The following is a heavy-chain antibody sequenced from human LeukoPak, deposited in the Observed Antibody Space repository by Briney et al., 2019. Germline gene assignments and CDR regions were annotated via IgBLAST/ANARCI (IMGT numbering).Heavy chain of an antibody. Sequence: ASETLSLTCTVSGDSISSYYWYWFRQPPGKELEWIACIYYSGITHYNPSLKSRVTISLDTSKNQFSLRLSSVTAADTAVYYCAREGIVRTYDQWGQGTPVTVSS. V-gene: IGHV4-59*12. CDR1: GDSISSYY. D-gene: IGHD2/OR15-2a*01. CDR2: IYYSGIT. J-gene: IGHJ4*02. CDR3: AREGIVRTYDQ.